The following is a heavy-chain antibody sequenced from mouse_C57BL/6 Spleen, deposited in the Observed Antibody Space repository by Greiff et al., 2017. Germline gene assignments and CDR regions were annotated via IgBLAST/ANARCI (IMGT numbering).Heavy chain of an antibody. J-gene: IGHJ4*01. V-gene: IGHV1-82*01. CDR2: IYPGDGNT. D-gene: IGHD2-5*01. CDR3: VRFRGRSNPYALDY. Sequence: VKLQESGPELVKPGASVKISCKASGYAFSSSWMNWVKQRPGKGLEWIGRIYPGDGNTNYNGKFKGKATLTADKSSSTAYMQLSSLTSEDSAVDFGVRFRGRSNPYALDYWGQGTSVTVSS. CDR1: GYAFSSSW.